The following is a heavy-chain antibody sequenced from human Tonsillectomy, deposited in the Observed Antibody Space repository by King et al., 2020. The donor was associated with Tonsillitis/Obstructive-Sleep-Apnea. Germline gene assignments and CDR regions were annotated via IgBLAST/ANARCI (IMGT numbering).Heavy chain of an antibody. CDR3: VRHHEDGDGQYYYYMDV. CDR2: IYYSGTT. CDR1: GYSFTTHW. J-gene: IGHJ6*03. D-gene: IGHD4-17*01. V-gene: IGHV4-39*01. Sequence: QLVQSGAEVKKPGESLKISCKGSGYSFTTHWIGWVRQMPGKGLEWIGTIYYSGTTYYNPSLKSRVTISVDTSKNQFSLKLRSVTATDTAVYYCVRHHEDGDGQYYYYMDVWGKGTTVTVSS.